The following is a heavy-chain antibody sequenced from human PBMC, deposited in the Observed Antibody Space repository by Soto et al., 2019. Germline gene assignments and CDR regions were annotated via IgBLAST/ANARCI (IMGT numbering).Heavy chain of an antibody. CDR1: GFTFSSYS. J-gene: IGHJ4*02. V-gene: IGHV3-48*01. D-gene: IGHD2-15*01. CDR3: ARRYCSGGPCLFDY. Sequence: EVQLVDSGGGLVQPGGSLRLSCAASGFTFSSYSMNWVRQAPGKGLEWVSYISSSSSTLYYADSVKGRFTISRDNAKNSLYLQMNSLRAEDTAVYYCARRYCSGGPCLFDYWGQGTLVTVSS. CDR2: ISSSSSTL.